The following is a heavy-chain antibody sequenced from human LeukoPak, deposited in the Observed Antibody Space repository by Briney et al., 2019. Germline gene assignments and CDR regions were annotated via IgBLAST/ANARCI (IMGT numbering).Heavy chain of an antibody. CDR1: GGSFSGYY. Sequence: SETLSLTCAVYGGSFSGYYWSWIRQPPGKGLEWIGEINHSGSTNYNPSLKSRVTISVDTSKNQFSLKLSSGTAADTAVYYCARGILYDYVWGSYRSPRLDYWGQGTLVTVSS. J-gene: IGHJ4*02. V-gene: IGHV4-34*01. D-gene: IGHD3-16*02. CDR2: INHSGST. CDR3: ARGILYDYVWGSYRSPRLDY.